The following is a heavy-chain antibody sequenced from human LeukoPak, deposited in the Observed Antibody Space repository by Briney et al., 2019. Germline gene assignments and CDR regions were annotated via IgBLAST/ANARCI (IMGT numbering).Heavy chain of an antibody. J-gene: IGHJ6*02. CDR3: ARNRDGYNSVHYYYGMDV. Sequence: SETLSLTCTVSGGSIRSYYWSWIRQPAGKGLEWIGRIYTSGSTNYNPSLESRVTMSVDTSKSQFSLKLNSVTAADTAVYYCARNRDGYNSVHYYYGMDVWGQGTTVTVSS. D-gene: IGHD5-24*01. V-gene: IGHV4-4*07. CDR2: IYTSGST. CDR1: GGSIRSYY.